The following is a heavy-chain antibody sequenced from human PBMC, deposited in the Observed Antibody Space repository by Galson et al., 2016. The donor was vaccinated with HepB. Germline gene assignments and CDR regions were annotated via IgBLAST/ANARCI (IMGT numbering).Heavy chain of an antibody. D-gene: IGHD3-22*01. Sequence: SLRLSCAASGFTFSNAWMSWVRQAPGKGLEWVGRIKSKTDGGTTDYAAPVKGRFTISRDDSKNTLYLQMNSLKTEDTAMYYCTTDKETMILVMFPRPVDYWGQGTLVTVSP. CDR3: TTDKETMILVMFPRPVDY. CDR1: GFTFSNAW. CDR2: IKSKTDGGTT. J-gene: IGHJ4*02. V-gene: IGHV3-15*01.